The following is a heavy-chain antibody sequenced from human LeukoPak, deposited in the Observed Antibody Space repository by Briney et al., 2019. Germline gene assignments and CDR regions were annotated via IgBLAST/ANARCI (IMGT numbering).Heavy chain of an antibody. CDR2: IYYTGST. V-gene: IGHV4-59*01. CDR1: GGSISSYY. J-gene: IGHJ4*02. D-gene: IGHD6-13*01. CDR3: ARGSKAAPGTFDY. Sequence: ASETLSLTCTVSGGSISSYYRSWIRQPPGKGLEWIGYIYYTGSTDYNPSLKSRVAISVDTSKNQFSLKLSSVTAADTAVYYCARGSKAAPGTFDYWGQGTLVTVSS.